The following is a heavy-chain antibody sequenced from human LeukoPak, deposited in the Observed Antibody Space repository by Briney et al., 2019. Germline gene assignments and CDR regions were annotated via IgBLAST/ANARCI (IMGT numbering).Heavy chain of an antibody. V-gene: IGHV3-64*01. Sequence: GGSLRLSCAASGFTFSSYSIHWVRQAPGKGPEYVSAISGNGDIIYYGNSVKGRFTISRDNSKNTVFPQMGSLRAEDTAVYYCARRVGPNTNSRYYDYWGQGTLVMVSS. CDR1: GFTFSSYS. J-gene: IGHJ4*02. CDR3: ARRVGPNTNSRYYDY. D-gene: IGHD1-1*01. CDR2: ISGNGDII.